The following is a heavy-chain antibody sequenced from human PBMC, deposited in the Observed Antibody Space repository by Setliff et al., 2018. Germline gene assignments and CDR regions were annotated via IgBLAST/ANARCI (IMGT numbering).Heavy chain of an antibody. D-gene: IGHD6-19*01. CDR3: ARAISGWYSAHYYYMDV. Sequence: PSETLSLTCSVPGGSISSGSDYWTWIRQPAGKGLEWIGHIYTRGITNYNPSLKSRVTISVDTSKNQFSLKVTSVTAADTAVYYCARAISGWYSAHYYYMDVWGKGTAVTVSS. CDR2: IYTRGIT. CDR1: GGSISSGSDY. V-gene: IGHV4-61*09. J-gene: IGHJ6*03.